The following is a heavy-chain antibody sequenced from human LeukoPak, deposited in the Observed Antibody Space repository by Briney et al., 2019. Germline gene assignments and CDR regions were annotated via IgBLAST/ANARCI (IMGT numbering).Heavy chain of an antibody. V-gene: IGHV3-7*01. Sequence: GGSLRLSCAASGFTFSSYWMSWVRQAPGKGLEWVANIKQDGSEKYYVDSVKGRFTISRDNAKNSLYLRMNSLRAEDTAVYYCAREHYCSGGSCYYFDYWGQGTLVTVSS. CDR2: IKQDGSEK. CDR1: GFTFSSYW. D-gene: IGHD2-15*01. J-gene: IGHJ4*02. CDR3: AREHYCSGGSCYYFDY.